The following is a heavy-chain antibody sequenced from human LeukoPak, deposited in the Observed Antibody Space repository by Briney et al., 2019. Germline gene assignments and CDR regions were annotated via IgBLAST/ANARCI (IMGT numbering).Heavy chain of an antibody. CDR1: GFTFSSYA. CDR2: ISSNGGST. Sequence: GGSLRLSCSASGFTFSSYAMHWVRQAPGKGLEYVSAISSNGGSTYYADSVKGRFTISRDNSKNTLYLQMSSLRAEDTAVYYCVKDWSLYSSSFIYYFDYWGQGTLVTVSS. CDR3: VKDWSLYSSSFIYYFDY. V-gene: IGHV3-64D*06. D-gene: IGHD6-13*01. J-gene: IGHJ4*02.